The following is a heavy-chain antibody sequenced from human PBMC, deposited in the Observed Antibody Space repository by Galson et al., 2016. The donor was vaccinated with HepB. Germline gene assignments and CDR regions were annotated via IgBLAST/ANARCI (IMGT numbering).Heavy chain of an antibody. D-gene: IGHD6-13*01. CDR2: IYYSGST. CDR3: ARGDIQHSNTWYLNWFDP. V-gene: IGHV4-39*01. Sequence: SETLSLTCTVSGGSISSNIYYWGWIRQPPGKGLEWIGSIYYSGSTYYNPSLKSRVTISVDTTKPQFTLKLRSVTAADTAVYYCARGDIQHSNTWYLNWFDPWGQGTLVTVSS. J-gene: IGHJ5*02. CDR1: GGSISSNIYY.